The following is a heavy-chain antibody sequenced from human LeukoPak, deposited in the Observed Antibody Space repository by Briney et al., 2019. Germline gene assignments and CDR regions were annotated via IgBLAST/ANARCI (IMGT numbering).Heavy chain of an antibody. V-gene: IGHV4-59*01. CDR3: ARDRLLDY. CDR2: IYYSGST. CDR1: GGSISSYY. D-gene: IGHD4-11*01. Sequence: SETLSLTCTVSGGSISSYYWSWIRQPPGKGLEWIGYIYYSGSTNYNPSLRSRVTISVDTSKNQFSLKLSSVTAADTAVYYCARDRLLDYWGQGTLVTVSS. J-gene: IGHJ4*02.